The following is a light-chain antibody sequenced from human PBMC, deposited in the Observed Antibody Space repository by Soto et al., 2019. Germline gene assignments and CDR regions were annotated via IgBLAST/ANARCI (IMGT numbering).Light chain of an antibody. CDR2: VGTGGVVG. Sequence: QSVLTQPPSASASLGASVTLTCTLSSGYSNYKVDWYQQRPGKGPRFVMRVGTGGVVGSKGDGIPDRFSVLGSGLNRYLTIENIQEEDESDYHCGADDGSGSNFALVFGGGTKLTVL. V-gene: IGLV9-49*01. J-gene: IGLJ2*01. CDR1: SGYSNYK. CDR3: GADDGSGSNFALV.